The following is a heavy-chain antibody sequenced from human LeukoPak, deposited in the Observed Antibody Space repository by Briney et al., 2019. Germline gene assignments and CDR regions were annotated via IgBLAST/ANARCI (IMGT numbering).Heavy chain of an antibody. V-gene: IGHV1-69*13. CDR2: IIPIFGTA. CDR3: ARSLDVDIVATTHFDY. D-gene: IGHD5-12*01. CDR1: GGTFSSYA. J-gene: IGHJ4*02. Sequence: SVKVSCKAPGGTFSSYAISWVRQAPGQGLEWMGGIIPIFGTANYAQKFQGRVTITADESTSTAYMELSSLRSEDTAVHYCARSLDVDIVATTHFDYWGQGTLVTVSS.